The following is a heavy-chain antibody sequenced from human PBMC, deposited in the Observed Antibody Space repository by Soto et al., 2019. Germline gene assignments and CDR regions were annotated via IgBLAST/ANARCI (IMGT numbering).Heavy chain of an antibody. D-gene: IGHD3-22*01. CDR1: GGSFSGYY. V-gene: IGHV4-34*01. Sequence: SETLSLTCAVYGGSFSGYYWTWIRQPPGTGLEWIGEINHSGSTNYNPSLKSRVTISVDTSRNQFSLKLSSVTAADTAVYYCARSLYYDSSGYRALDAFDIWGQGTMVTVSS. CDR2: INHSGST. CDR3: ARSLYYDSSGYRALDAFDI. J-gene: IGHJ3*02.